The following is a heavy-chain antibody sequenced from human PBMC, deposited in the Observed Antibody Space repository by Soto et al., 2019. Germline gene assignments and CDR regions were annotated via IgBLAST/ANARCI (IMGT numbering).Heavy chain of an antibody. J-gene: IGHJ4*02. CDR3: GRGNSGWYAAVDS. CDR2: IGTTGDP. Sequence: EVQLVESGGGLVQPGGSLRLSCAASGFIFSNYDMHWVRRPPGKGLEWLAAIGTTGDPYYPGSVKGRFTISRENARNSLYLPVDSLTVGDTAVYFCGRGNSGWYAAVDSWGQGTVVTVSS. D-gene: IGHD6-19*01. V-gene: IGHV3-13*05. CDR1: GFIFSNYD.